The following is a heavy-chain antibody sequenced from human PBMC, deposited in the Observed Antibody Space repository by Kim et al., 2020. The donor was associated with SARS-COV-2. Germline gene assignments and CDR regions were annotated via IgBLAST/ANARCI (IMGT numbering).Heavy chain of an antibody. CDR1: GGSFSGYY. D-gene: IGHD4-4*01. V-gene: IGHV4-34*01. CDR2: ITHSGIT. J-gene: IGHJ3*02. CDR3: ARSNLPDAIDI. Sequence: SETLSLTCTVYGGSFSGYYWSWIRQPQGKGLEWIWEITHSGITNYNPSLKSRVTIPVDTSKNQFSLKLSSVTAADTAVYYCARSNLPDAIDIWGQGTMDTVSS.